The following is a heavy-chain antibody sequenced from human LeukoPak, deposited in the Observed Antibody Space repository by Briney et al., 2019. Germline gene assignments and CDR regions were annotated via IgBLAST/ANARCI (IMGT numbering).Heavy chain of an antibody. Sequence: SETLSLTCTVSGYSISSGYYWGWIRQPPGKGLEWIGSIYHSGSTYYNPSLKSRVTISVDTSKNQFSLKLSSVTAADTAVYYCARDQSNPGYYYYYYMDVWGKGTTVTVSS. D-gene: IGHD4-11*01. J-gene: IGHJ6*03. CDR3: ARDQSNPGYYYYYYMDV. V-gene: IGHV4-38-2*02. CDR1: GYSISSGYY. CDR2: IYHSGST.